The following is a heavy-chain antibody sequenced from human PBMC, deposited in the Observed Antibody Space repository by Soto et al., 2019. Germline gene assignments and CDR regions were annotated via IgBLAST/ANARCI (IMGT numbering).Heavy chain of an antibody. J-gene: IGHJ4*02. CDR1: GVSFRGYY. CDR3: ARGRSCSGGSCYPHLGY. V-gene: IGHV4-34*01. CDR2: INHSGST. Sequence: SETLSLSFAGCGVSFRGYYWSWIRQPAGKGLEWIGEINHSGSTNYNPSLKSRVTISVDTSKNQFSLKLSSVTAADTAVYYCARGRSCSGGSCYPHLGYWGQGTLVTVS. D-gene: IGHD2-15*01.